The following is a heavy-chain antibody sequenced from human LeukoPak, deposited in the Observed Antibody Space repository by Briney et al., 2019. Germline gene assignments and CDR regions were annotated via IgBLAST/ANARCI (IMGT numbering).Heavy chain of an antibody. D-gene: IGHD6-13*01. Sequence: GGSLRLSCAASGFTFSSYNMNWVRQAPGKGLEWVSYISISTSSIYYADSVMGGLTTSRDNAKNSLYIQMNSRRADDTAVYYCAREPTYTSSWYSTCDSWGQGTLVTVSS. J-gene: IGHJ5*01. CDR3: AREPTYTSSWYSTCDS. V-gene: IGHV3-48*01. CDR1: GFTFSSYN. CDR2: ISISTSSI.